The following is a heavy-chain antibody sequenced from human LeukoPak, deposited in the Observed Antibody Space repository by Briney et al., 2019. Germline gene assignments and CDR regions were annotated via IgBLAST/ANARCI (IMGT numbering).Heavy chain of an antibody. D-gene: IGHD6-6*01. CDR1: GGPFTGYF. CDR3: ARGRGIAARRWFDP. CDR2: INHGGSI. J-gene: IGHJ5*02. V-gene: IGHV4-34*01. Sequence: PSETLSLTCAVYGGPFTGYFWSWIRQPPGKGLEWIGEINHGGSINYNPSLKSRVTISVDTSKNQFSLKLSSVTAADTAVYYCARGRGIAARRWFDPWGQGTLVTVSS.